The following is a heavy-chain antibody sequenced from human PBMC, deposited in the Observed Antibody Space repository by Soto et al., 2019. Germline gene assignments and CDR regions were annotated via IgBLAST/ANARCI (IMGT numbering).Heavy chain of an antibody. J-gene: IGHJ1*01. CDR3: ARESRFIAVAGTRRAEYFQH. D-gene: IGHD6-19*01. CDR1: GYTFTSYG. V-gene: IGHV1-18*01. CDR2: ISAYNGNT. Sequence: GASVKVSCKASGYTFTSYGIIWVRQAPGQGLEWMGWISAYNGNTNYAQKLQGRVTMTTDTSTSTAYMELRSLRSDDTAVYYCARESRFIAVAGTRRAEYFQHWGQGALVTVSS.